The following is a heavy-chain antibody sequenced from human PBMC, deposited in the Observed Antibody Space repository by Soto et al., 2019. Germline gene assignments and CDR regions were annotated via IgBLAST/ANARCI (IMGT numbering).Heavy chain of an antibody. D-gene: IGHD2-2*01. CDR2: INHSGST. CDR3: ARGVQRWPSKQVGS. J-gene: IGHJ4*02. V-gene: IGHV4-34*01. CDR1: GGYFRGHY. Sequence: ETLSLPYAVYGGYFRGHYGRWIRQPPGKGLEWIGEINHSGSTNYNPSLKSRVTISVDTSKNQFSLKLRSVTAADTAVYYCARGVQRWPSKQVGSWGQGNLVTVTS.